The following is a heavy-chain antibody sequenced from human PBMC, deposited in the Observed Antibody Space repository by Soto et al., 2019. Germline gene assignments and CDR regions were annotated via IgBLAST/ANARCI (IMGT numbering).Heavy chain of an antibody. Sequence: QVQLVESGGGVVQPGRSLRLSCAASGFTFSSYGMHWVRQAPGKGLEWVGVIWYDGSNKYYADSVKGRFTISRDNSKNTLYLQMNSLRGEDTAVYYCARARLLATTLDYWGQGTLVTVSS. J-gene: IGHJ4*02. CDR3: ARARLLATTLDY. CDR2: IWYDGSNK. D-gene: IGHD1-26*01. CDR1: GFTFSSYG. V-gene: IGHV3-33*01.